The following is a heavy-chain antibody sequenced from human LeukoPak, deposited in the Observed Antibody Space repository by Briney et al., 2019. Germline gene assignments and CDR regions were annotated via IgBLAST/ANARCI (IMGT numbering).Heavy chain of an antibody. J-gene: IGHJ4*02. CDR1: GFTFINHW. CDR2: INSDGSST. D-gene: IGHD3-10*01. CDR3: AKDREVTMVRGAAFDY. Sequence: GGSLRLSCAASGFTFINHWMHWVRQGPGKGLVWDSRINSDGSSTIYADSVKGRFTISRDNSKNTLYLQMNSLRAEDTAVYYCAKDREVTMVRGAAFDYWGQGTLVTVSS. V-gene: IGHV3-74*01.